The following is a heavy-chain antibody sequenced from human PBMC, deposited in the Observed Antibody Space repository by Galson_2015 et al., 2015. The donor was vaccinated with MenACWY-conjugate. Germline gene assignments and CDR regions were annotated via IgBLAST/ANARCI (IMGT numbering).Heavy chain of an antibody. J-gene: IGHJ5*02. CDR1: GFTVSSNY. CDR2: IYSGGST. Sequence: SLRLSCAASGFTVSSNYMSWVRQAPGKGLEWVSVIYSGGSTLYADSVKGRFSISRDNSKNTLYLQMNSLRAADTAVYYCARAWESSGWDRRFDPWGQGTLVTVSS. D-gene: IGHD6-19*01. V-gene: IGHV3-53*01. CDR3: ARAWESSGWDRRFDP.